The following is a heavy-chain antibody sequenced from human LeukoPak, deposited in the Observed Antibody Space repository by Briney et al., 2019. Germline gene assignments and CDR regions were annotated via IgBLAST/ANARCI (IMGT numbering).Heavy chain of an antibody. CDR3: TKSSGLVWFDY. D-gene: IGHD6-19*01. Sequence: SETLSLTCAVYGGSFSGYYWSWIRQPPGKGLEWIGYIYYSGSTNYNPSLKSRVTISVDTSKNQFSLKLSSVTAADTAVYYCTKSSGLVWFDYWGQGTLVTVSS. J-gene: IGHJ4*02. CDR2: IYYSGST. CDR1: GGSFSGYY. V-gene: IGHV4-59*01.